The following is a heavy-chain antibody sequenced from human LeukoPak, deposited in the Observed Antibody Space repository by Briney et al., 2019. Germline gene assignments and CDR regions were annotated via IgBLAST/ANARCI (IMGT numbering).Heavy chain of an antibody. J-gene: IGHJ4*02. Sequence: AASVKVSCKASGYTFTGYYMHWVRQAPGQGLEWMGRIDPNSGVTNYAQNFQGRVTMTRDTSITTAYMDLSGLRPDDTAVYYCARDHYYGSGSYYNVFDYWGQGTLVTVSS. V-gene: IGHV1-2*06. CDR1: GYTFTGYY. CDR3: ARDHYYGSGSYYNVFDY. D-gene: IGHD3-10*01. CDR2: IDPNSGVT.